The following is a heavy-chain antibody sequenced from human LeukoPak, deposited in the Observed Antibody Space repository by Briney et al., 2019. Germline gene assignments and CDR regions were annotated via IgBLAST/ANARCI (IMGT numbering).Heavy chain of an antibody. CDR3: ARKSSGYYGYYMDV. J-gene: IGHJ6*03. CDR1: GGSISSYY. D-gene: IGHD3-22*01. CDR2: IYTSGNT. V-gene: IGHV4-4*07. Sequence: PSETLSLTCTVSGGSISSYYWSWIRQPAGKGLEWIGRIYTSGNTNYNPSLKSQVTMSVDTSKNQFSLKLSSVTAADTAVYYCARKSSGYYGYYMDVWGKGTTVTVSS.